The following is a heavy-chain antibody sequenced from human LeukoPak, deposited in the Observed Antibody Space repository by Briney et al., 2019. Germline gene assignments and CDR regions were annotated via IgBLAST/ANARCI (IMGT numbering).Heavy chain of an antibody. CDR2: INYSGST. CDR3: ARGSMAEDIVVVPLSSEYFQH. D-gene: IGHD2-2*01. CDR1: GASISSYY. J-gene: IGHJ1*01. Sequence: SETLSLTCTVSGASISSYYWSWVRQSPGKGLEWIGYINYSGSTTYNPSLKSRITISVDTSQNQFSLKLSSVTAADTAVYYCARGSMAEDIVVVPLSSEYFQHWGQGTLVTVSS. V-gene: IGHV4-59*01.